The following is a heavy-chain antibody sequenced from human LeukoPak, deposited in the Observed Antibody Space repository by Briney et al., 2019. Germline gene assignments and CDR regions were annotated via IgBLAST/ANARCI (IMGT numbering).Heavy chain of an antibody. Sequence: SGGSLRLSCAASGFTFFSYTMNWVRQAPGKGLEWVSSISSSSSYIYYADSVKGRFTISRDDATNSLSLQMNSLRVEDTALYYCVRGPHYGAYTDYFDYWGRGTLVTVSS. J-gene: IGHJ4*02. D-gene: IGHD4-17*01. CDR3: VRGPHYGAYTDYFDY. V-gene: IGHV3-21*01. CDR2: ISSSSSYI. CDR1: GFTFFSYT.